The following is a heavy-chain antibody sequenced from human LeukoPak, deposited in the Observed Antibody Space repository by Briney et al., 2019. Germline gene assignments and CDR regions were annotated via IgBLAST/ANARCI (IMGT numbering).Heavy chain of an antibody. CDR2: IKQDGSEK. V-gene: IGHV3-7*03. J-gene: IGHJ6*03. CDR3: AKLGYYDSSGYYPPRYYYYYYYMDV. D-gene: IGHD3-22*01. CDR1: EFSFSSYW. Sequence: GSLRLSCEGSEFSFSSYWMSWVRQAPGKGLEWVAKIKQDGSEKYYVDSVKGRFTISRDNAKKSMYLQMNSLRAEDTAVYYCAKLGYYDSSGYYPPRYYYYYYYMDVWGKGTTVTVSS.